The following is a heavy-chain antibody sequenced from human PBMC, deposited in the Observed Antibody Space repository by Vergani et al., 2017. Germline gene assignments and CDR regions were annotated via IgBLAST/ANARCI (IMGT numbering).Heavy chain of an antibody. CDR3: GRTFPMEDLPYYYYGMDV. J-gene: IGHJ6*02. D-gene: IGHD2/OR15-2a*01. Sequence: EVQLVQSGAEVKKPGESLRISCKGSGYSFTSYWISWVRQMPGKGLEWMGRIDPSDSYTNYSPSFQGHVTISADKSISTAYLQWSSLKASDTAMYYCGRTFPMEDLPYYYYGMDVWGQGTTVTVS. CDR1: GYSFTSYW. V-gene: IGHV5-10-1*01. CDR2: IDPSDSYT.